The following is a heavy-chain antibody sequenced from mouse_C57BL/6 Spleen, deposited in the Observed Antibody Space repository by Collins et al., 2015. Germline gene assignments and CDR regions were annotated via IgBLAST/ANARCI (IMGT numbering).Heavy chain of an antibody. D-gene: IGHD1-1*01. V-gene: IGHV1-81*01. J-gene: IGHJ3*01. Sequence: QVQLQQSGAELARPGASVKLSCKASGYTFTGYGISWVKQRTGQGLEWIGEIYPRSGNTYYNEKFKGKATLTADKSSSTAYMELRSLTSEDSAVYFCARLEYYYGSGAYWGQGTLVTVSA. CDR2: IYPRSGNT. CDR1: GYTFTGYG. CDR3: ARLEYYYGSGAY.